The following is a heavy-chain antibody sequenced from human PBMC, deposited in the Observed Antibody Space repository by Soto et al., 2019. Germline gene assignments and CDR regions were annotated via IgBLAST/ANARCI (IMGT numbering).Heavy chain of an antibody. J-gene: IGHJ5*02. CDR2: IKQDGSEK. CDR3: ARLRDYDSSGSLLGFDP. CDR1: GFTFSTYW. Sequence: EVQLVESGGGLVQPGGSLRLSCAASGFTFSTYWMSWVRQAPGKGLEWLANIKQDGSEKYYVDSVRGRFTISRDNAKNALYGQMSSLRAEDTAVYYCARLRDYDSSGSLLGFDPWGQGTLVTVSS. V-gene: IGHV3-7*01. D-gene: IGHD3-22*01.